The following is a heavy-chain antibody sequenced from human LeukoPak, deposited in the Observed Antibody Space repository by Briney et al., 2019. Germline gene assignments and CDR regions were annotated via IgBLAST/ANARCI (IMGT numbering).Heavy chain of an antibody. CDR3: AKDQRQNDYELGWFDP. CDR1: GFTFSSYG. V-gene: IGHV3-30*18. D-gene: IGHD4-17*01. CDR2: ISYDGSNK. J-gene: IGHJ5*02. Sequence: PGGSLRLSCAASGFTFSSYGMHWVRQAPGKGLEWVAVISYDGSNKYYADSVKGRFTISRDNSKNTLYLQMNSLRAEDTAVYYCAKDQRQNDYELGWFDPWGQGPLVTVSS.